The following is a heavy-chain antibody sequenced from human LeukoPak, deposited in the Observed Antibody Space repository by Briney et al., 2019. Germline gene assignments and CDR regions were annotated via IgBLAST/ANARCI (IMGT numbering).Heavy chain of an antibody. CDR3: ARGYSSSWYYFQH. Sequence: GESLKISCKGSGYSFTSYWIGWVRQMPGKGLEWMGIIYPDDSDTRYSPSFQGQVTISADKSISTAYVQWSSLKASHTAMYYCARGYSSSWYYFQHWGQGTLVIVSS. J-gene: IGHJ1*01. CDR1: GYSFTSYW. CDR2: IYPDDSDT. V-gene: IGHV5-51*01. D-gene: IGHD6-13*01.